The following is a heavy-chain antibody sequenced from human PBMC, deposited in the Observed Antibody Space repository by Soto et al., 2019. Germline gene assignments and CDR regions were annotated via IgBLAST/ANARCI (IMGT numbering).Heavy chain of an antibody. J-gene: IGHJ4*02. CDR1: GYTFTSYA. V-gene: IGHV1-24*01. CDR2: FDPEDGET. Sequence: ASVKVSCKASGYTFTSYAMHWVRQAPGQRLEWMGGFDPEDGETIYAQKFQGRVTMTEDTSTDTAYMELSSLRSEDTAVYYCATGYCSGGNCYAHDYWGQGTLVTVSS. CDR3: ATGYCSGGNCYAHDY. D-gene: IGHD2-15*01.